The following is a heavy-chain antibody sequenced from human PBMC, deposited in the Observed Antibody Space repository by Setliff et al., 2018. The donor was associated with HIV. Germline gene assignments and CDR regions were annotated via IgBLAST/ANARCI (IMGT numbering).Heavy chain of an antibody. V-gene: IGHV1-3*04. J-gene: IGHJ3*02. Sequence: ASVKVSCKASGYTFTKYAMHWVRQAPGQRLEWMGWINTGNGNTKYSQKFQGRVTITRDTSASTVYMHVSSLRSEDTALYYCARERVVGATRDAFDIWGQGTMVTVSS. CDR2: INTGNGNT. CDR3: ARERVVGATRDAFDI. CDR1: GYTFTKYA. D-gene: IGHD1-26*01.